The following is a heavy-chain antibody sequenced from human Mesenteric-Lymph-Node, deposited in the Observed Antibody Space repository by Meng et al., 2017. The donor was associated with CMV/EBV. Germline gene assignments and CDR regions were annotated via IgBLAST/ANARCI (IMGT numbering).Heavy chain of an antibody. V-gene: IGHV3-21*04. CDR1: GFDFITYT. Sequence: GGSLRLSCAASGFDFITYTMSWVRQAPGKGLEWVSSISISSGGYIYYADSVRGRFTVSRDNAKNSLYLQMDSLRAEDTAVYYCAKKGVSLPLFDFWGQGTLVTVSS. CDR2: ISISSGGYI. J-gene: IGHJ4*02. D-gene: IGHD2-8*01. CDR3: AKKGVSLPLFDF.